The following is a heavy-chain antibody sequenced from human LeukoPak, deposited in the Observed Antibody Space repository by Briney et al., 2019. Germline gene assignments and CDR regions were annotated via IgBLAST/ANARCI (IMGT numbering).Heavy chain of an antibody. V-gene: IGHV4-31*03. CDR3: ARSTVTILSAKWYFDY. CDR2: MYYSGTT. J-gene: IGHJ4*02. CDR1: GGSISSGYY. D-gene: IGHD4-17*01. Sequence: TSQTLSLTCTVSGGSISSGYYWGWIRQHPGKGLEWIGYMYYSGTTYYNPSLKSRLTISIDTSKNQFSLKLSSVTAADTAVYDFARSTVTILSAKWYFDYWGQGTLVTVSS.